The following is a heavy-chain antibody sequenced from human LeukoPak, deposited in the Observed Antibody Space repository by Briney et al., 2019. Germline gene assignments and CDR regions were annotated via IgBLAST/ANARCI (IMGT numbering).Heavy chain of an antibody. J-gene: IGHJ4*02. CDR3: ARAAYCGGDCYSLDY. CDR1: GGTFSSYA. CDR2: IIPIFGTA. Sequence: ASVKVSCKASGGTFSSYAISWVRQAPGQGLEWMGGIIPIFGTANYAQKFQGRVTITADESTSTAYMELSSLRSEDTAVYYCARAAYCGGDCYSLDYWGQGTLVTVSS. V-gene: IGHV1-69*13. D-gene: IGHD2-21*01.